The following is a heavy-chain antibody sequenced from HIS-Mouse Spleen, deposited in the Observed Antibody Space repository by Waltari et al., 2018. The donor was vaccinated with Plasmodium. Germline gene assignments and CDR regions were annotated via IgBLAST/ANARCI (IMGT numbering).Heavy chain of an antibody. CDR2: IKQDGSEK. Sequence: EVQLVESGGGLVQPGGSLRLSCAASGFTFSRDWMSWVRQAPGKGLEWVANIKQDGSEKYYGDSVKGRFTISRDNAKNSLYLQMNSLRAEDTAVYYCASSWYWYFDLWGRGTLVTVSS. CDR3: ASSWYWYFDL. V-gene: IGHV3-7*01. D-gene: IGHD6-13*01. CDR1: GFTFSRDW. J-gene: IGHJ2*01.